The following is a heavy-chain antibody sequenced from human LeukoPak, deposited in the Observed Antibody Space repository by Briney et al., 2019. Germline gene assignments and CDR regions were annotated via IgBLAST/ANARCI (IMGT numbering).Heavy chain of an antibody. CDR2: ISGSGGST. J-gene: IGHJ6*02. D-gene: IGHD3-16*01. CDR1: GFTFSSYA. Sequence: GGSLRLSCAASGFTFSSYAMSWVRQAPGKGLEWVSAISGSGGSTYYADSVKGRFTFSRDNSKNTLYLQMNSLRAEDTAVYYCAKGSGDYVWGSGGYYYGMGVWGQGTTVTVSS. CDR3: AKGSGDYVWGSGGYYYGMGV. V-gene: IGHV3-23*01.